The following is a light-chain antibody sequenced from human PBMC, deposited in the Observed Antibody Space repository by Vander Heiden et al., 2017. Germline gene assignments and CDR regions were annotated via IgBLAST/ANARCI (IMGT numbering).Light chain of an antibody. CDR1: QGISSY. CDR2: AAS. V-gene: IGKV1-9*01. CDR3: QQLNSYPLT. Sequence: IQLTQFPSSLSASVGDRVTITCRASQGISSYLAWYQQKPGKAPKLLIYAASTLQSGVPSRFSGSGSGTDFTLTISSLQPEDFATYYCQQLNSYPLTSGGGTKVEIK. J-gene: IGKJ4*01.